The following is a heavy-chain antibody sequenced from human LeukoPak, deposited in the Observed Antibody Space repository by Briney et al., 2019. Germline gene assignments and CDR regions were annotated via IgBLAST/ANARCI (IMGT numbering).Heavy chain of an antibody. CDR3: AKDSDYSGYDRGHFDC. V-gene: IGHV3-30*18. CDR2: ISYDGSNK. CDR1: GFTFSDYY. Sequence: GGSLRLSCAASGFTFSDYYMHWVRQAPGKGLEWVAVISYDGSNKYYADSVKGRFTISRDNSKNTLYLQMNSLRAEDTAMYYCAKDSDYSGYDRGHFDCWGQGTLVTVSS. D-gene: IGHD5-12*01. J-gene: IGHJ4*02.